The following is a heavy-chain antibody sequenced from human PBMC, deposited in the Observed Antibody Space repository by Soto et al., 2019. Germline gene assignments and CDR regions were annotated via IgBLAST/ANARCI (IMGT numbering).Heavy chain of an antibody. CDR1: GFTFSSYA. D-gene: IGHD1-1*01. Sequence: QAHLVESGGGVVQPGGSLRLSCAASGFTFSSYAMHWVRQAPGKGLEWVALMWYDRSHTYYAESVKGRFNISRDESKNMLLLHISGLRAEDTAVYYCSRDRSWRTGYYSGIDVWGQGTTVTVS. J-gene: IGHJ6*02. CDR2: MWYDRSHT. V-gene: IGHV3-33*01. CDR3: SRDRSWRTGYYSGIDV.